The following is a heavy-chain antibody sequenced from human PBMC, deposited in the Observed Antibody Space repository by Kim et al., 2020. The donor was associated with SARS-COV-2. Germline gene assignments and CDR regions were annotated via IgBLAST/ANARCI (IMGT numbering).Heavy chain of an antibody. CDR2: IYYSGST. V-gene: IGHV4-39*01. Sequence: SETLSLTCTVSGGSISSSSYYWGWIRQPPGKGLEWIGSIYYSGSTYYNPSLKSRVTISVDTSKNQFSLKLSSVTAADTAVYYCARHARCYDILTGYYPDAFDIWGQGTMVTVSS. CDR3: ARHARCYDILTGYYPDAFDI. J-gene: IGHJ3*02. D-gene: IGHD3-9*01. CDR1: GGSISSSSYY.